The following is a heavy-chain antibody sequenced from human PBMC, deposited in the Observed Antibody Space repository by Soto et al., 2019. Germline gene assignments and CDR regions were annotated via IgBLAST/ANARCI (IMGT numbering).Heavy chain of an antibody. CDR1: GGSISSYY. D-gene: IGHD1-26*01. CDR3: ERGWWEREGYVMDV. CDR2: IYYSGST. J-gene: IGHJ6*02. V-gene: IGHV4-59*08. Sequence: SETLSLTCTVSGGSISSYYWSWIRQPPGKGLEWIGYIYYSGSTNYNPSLKSRVTISVDTSKNQFSLKLSSVTAADTAVYYCERGWWEREGYVMDVWGRGTTVNVSS.